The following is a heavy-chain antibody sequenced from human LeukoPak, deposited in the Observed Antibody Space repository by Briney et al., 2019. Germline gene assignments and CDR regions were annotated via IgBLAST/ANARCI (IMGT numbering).Heavy chain of an antibody. CDR3: ASFTWELPAASFDY. J-gene: IGHJ4*02. CDR2: IYHSGST. V-gene: IGHV4-30-2*01. CDR1: GGSISSGGYS. D-gene: IGHD1-26*01. Sequence: SETLSLTCAVSGGSISSGGYSWSWIRQPPGKGLEWIGYIYHSGSTYYNPSLKSRVTISVDRSKNQFSLKLSSVTAADTAVYYCASFTWELPAASFDYWGQGTLVTVSS.